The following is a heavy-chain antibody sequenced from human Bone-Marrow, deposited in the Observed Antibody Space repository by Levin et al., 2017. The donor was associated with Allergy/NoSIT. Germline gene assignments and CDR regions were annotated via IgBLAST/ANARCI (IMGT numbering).Heavy chain of an antibody. V-gene: IGHV1-18*01. CDR3: ARDGEDIVVVPAANWEEDWAYNWFDP. J-gene: IGHJ5*02. CDR1: GYTFTSYG. D-gene: IGHD2-2*01. CDR2: ISAYNGNT. Sequence: GESLKISCKASGYTFTSYGISWVRQAPGQGLEWMGWISAYNGNTNYAQKLQGRVTMTTDTSTSTAYMELRSLRSDDTAVYYCARDGEDIVVVPAANWEEDWAYNWFDPWGQGTLVTVSS.